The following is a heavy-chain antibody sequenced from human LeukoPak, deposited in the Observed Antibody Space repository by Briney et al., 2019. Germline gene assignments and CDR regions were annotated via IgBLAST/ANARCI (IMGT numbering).Heavy chain of an antibody. CDR1: GFTFSNYG. Sequence: GGCLRPSCAASGFTFSNYGMHWVRQAPGKGLDWGAAIGYEGRNKYYGDYVKDRITISSDTSKNTLYLQMNSLRAEDTAAYYCARAGYGDPHFDFWGQGTLVTVS. CDR3: ARAGYGDPHFDF. D-gene: IGHD4-17*01. J-gene: IGHJ4*02. V-gene: IGHV3-33*01. CDR2: IGYEGRNK.